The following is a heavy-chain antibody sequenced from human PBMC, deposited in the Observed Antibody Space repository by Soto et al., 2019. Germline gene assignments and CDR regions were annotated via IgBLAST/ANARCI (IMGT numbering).Heavy chain of an antibody. V-gene: IGHV1-69*01. Sequence: QAQVVQSGAEVRKPGSSVKLACKASEGTFNSYAIAWVRQAPGQGLEWMGGIIPYYNTLNYAQKCQDRVTITADDSTNTVYMELSSLRSDDTAVYFCASGASRLYTYVFDSWVQGTLVTVSS. CDR2: IIPYYNTL. CDR3: ASGASRLYTYVFDS. D-gene: IGHD2-2*01. J-gene: IGHJ4*02. CDR1: EGTFNSYA.